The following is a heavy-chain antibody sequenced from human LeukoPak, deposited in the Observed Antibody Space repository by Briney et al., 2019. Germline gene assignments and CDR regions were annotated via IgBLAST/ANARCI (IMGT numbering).Heavy chain of an antibody. V-gene: IGHV1-18*01. J-gene: IGHJ4*02. Sequence: ASVNVSCKASGYTFTSYGISWVRQAPGQGLEWMGWISAYNGNTNYAQKLQGRVTMTTDTSTSTAYMELRSLRSDDTAVYYCARDSRRLRYFAADYWGQGTLVTVSS. CDR2: ISAYNGNT. CDR3: ARDSRRLRYFAADY. CDR1: GYTFTSYG. D-gene: IGHD3-16*01.